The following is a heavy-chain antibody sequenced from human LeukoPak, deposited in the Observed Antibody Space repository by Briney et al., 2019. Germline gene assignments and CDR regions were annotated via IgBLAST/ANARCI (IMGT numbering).Heavy chain of an antibody. CDR2: INHSGST. D-gene: IGHD3-10*01. J-gene: IGHJ4*02. CDR1: GGSFSGYY. CDR3: ARGRGTMVRGVPGY. V-gene: IGHV4-34*01. Sequence: PSETLSLTCAVYGGSFSGYYWSWIRQPPGKGLEWIGEINHSGSTNYNPSLKSRVTISVDTSKNQFSLKLSSVTAADTAVYYCARGRGTMVRGVPGYWGQGTLVTVSS.